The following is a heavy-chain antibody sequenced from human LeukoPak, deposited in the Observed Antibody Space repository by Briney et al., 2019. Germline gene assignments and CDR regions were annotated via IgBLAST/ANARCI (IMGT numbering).Heavy chain of an antibody. D-gene: IGHD6-19*01. V-gene: IGHV3-23*01. CDR3: ANVGGTGWRFFDY. CDR2: ISGSGGTT. J-gene: IGHJ4*02. Sequence: GGSLRLSCAASGFTSTSYAMSWVRQAPGKGLEWVSVISGSGGTTYYADSVKGRFTISRDNSKNTLYLQMNSLRVEDTAVYYCANVGGTGWRFFDYWGQGTLVTVSS. CDR1: GFTSTSYA.